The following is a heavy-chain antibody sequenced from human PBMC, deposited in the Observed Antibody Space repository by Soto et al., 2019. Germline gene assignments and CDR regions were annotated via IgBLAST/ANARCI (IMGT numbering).Heavy chain of an antibody. J-gene: IGHJ3*02. CDR1: GGTFSSYT. CDR3: ARFASGARAFDI. CDR2: IIPILGIA. Sequence: QVQLVQSGAEVKKPGSSVKVSCKASGGTFSSYTISWVRQAPGQGLEWMGRIIPILGIANYAQKFQGRVTITADKSTSTACMELSSLRSEDTAVYYCARFASGARAFDIWGQGTMVTVSS. D-gene: IGHD2-15*01. V-gene: IGHV1-69*02.